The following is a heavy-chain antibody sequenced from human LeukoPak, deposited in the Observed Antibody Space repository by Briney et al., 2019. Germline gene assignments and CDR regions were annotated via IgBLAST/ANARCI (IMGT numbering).Heavy chain of an antibody. D-gene: IGHD6-13*01. J-gene: IGHJ3*02. CDR3: ARHYSSSWYTLIAVRSGAAFDAFDI. CDR1: GYSFTSYW. Sequence: GESLKISCKGSGYSFTSYWIGWVRQMPGKGLEWMGIIYPGDSDTRYSPSFQGQVTISADKSISIAYLQWSSLKASDTAMYYCARHYSSSWYTLIAVRSGAAFDAFDIWGQGTMVTVSS. CDR2: IYPGDSDT. V-gene: IGHV5-51*01.